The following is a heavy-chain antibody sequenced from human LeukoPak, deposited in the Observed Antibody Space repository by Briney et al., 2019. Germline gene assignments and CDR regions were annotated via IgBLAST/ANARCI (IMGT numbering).Heavy chain of an antibody. V-gene: IGHV3-30*18. D-gene: IGHD2-15*01. Sequence: PGRSLRLSCAASGFTFNNHDMHWVRQAPGKGLEWVAGISYDGRNKYYADSVKGRFIISRDNSKNTLNLQMNSLRTEDTAVYYCAKPRDIDSWAFDVWGQGTMVTVS. CDR2: ISYDGRNK. CDR1: GFTFNNHD. CDR3: AKPRDIDSWAFDV. J-gene: IGHJ3*01.